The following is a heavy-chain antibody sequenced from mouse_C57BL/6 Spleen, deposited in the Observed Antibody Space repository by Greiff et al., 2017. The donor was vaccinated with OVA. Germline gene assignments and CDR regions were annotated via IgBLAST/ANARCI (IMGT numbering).Heavy chain of an antibody. J-gene: IGHJ4*01. CDR3: AKSLLRLHAMDY. V-gene: IGHV1-50*01. Sequence: QVQLQQPGAELVKPGASVKLSCKASGYTFTSYWMQWVKQRPGQGLEWIGEIDPSDSYTNYNKKFKGKATLTVDTSSSTAYMQRSSLTSEDAAVYYCAKSLLRLHAMDYWGQGTSVTVSS. CDR2: IDPSDSYT. D-gene: IGHD3-2*02. CDR1: GYTFTSYW.